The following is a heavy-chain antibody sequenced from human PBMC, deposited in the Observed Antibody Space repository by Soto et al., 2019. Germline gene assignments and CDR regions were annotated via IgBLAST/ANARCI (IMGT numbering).Heavy chain of an antibody. Sequence: SVKVSCKASGCTFSSYAISWVRQARGQGLEWMGGIIPIFGTANYAQKFQGRVTITADESTSTACMELSSLRSEDTAVYYCAIKKQWTHDGAFDIWGQGKMVTVSS. CDR3: AIKKQWTHDGAFDI. CDR2: IIPIFGTA. V-gene: IGHV1-69*13. D-gene: IGHD6-19*01. J-gene: IGHJ3*02. CDR1: GCTFSSYA.